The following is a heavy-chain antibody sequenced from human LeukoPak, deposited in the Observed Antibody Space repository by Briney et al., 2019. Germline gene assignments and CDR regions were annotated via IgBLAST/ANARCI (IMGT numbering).Heavy chain of an antibody. CDR1: GFAFSSYE. V-gene: IGHV3-21*01. CDR3: ARERAKITFGGVGPWFDP. Sequence: PGGSLRLSCAASGFAFSSYEMNWVRQAPGKGLEWVSSISSSSSYIYYADSVKGRFTISRDNAKNSLYLQMNSLRAEDTAVYYCARERAKITFGGVGPWFDPWGQGTLVTVSS. D-gene: IGHD3-16*01. J-gene: IGHJ5*02. CDR2: ISSSSSYI.